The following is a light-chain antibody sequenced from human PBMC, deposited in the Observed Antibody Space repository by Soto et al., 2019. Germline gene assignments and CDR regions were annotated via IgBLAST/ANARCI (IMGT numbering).Light chain of an antibody. CDR3: QQYGTSRPVT. V-gene: IGKV3-20*01. J-gene: IGKJ5*01. CDR1: HSFSSSY. Sequence: IALSQSAANLTLSLGELATLSWRAIHSFSSSYLAWYQQKRGQAPRLLIYAASRRATGIPDRFSGSGSGTDFTLTISRLDPEDFAVYHCQQYGTSRPVTFGQRRLLEIK. CDR2: AAS.